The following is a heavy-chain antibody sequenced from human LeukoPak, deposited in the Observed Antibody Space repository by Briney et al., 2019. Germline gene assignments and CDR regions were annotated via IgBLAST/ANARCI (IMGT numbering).Heavy chain of an antibody. J-gene: IGHJ4*02. V-gene: IGHV3-23*01. CDR3: AKGAAIDH. CDR1: GFDFNNYA. Sequence: PGGSLRLSCAASGFDFNNYAMSSVRQGPGKRLEWVSAMSGSGYHTYYADSDKTYYADSVKGRFTISRDNSKSTVYLHMNNLRLEDTAIYYCAKGAAIDHWGQGTLVTVSS. CDR2: MSGSGYHTYYADSDKT.